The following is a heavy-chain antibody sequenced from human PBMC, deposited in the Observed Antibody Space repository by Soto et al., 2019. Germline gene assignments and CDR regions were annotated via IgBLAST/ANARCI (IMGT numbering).Heavy chain of an antibody. CDR2: IKQDGSEK. V-gene: IGHV3-7*05. CDR3: VGSRGCLFDY. CDR1: GFTFSAYW. D-gene: IGHD2-15*01. J-gene: IGHJ4*02. Sequence: EVHLVESGGDLVQPGGSLRLSCAASGFTFSAYWMQWVRQAPGKGLEWVAIIKQDGSEKYYVDSVTGRFTISRDNAKNSLYLQMSSLRAEDTGMYYCVGSRGCLFDYWGQGTLVTVSS.